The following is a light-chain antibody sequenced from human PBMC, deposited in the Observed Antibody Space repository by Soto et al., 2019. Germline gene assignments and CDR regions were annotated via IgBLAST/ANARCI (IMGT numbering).Light chain of an antibody. Sequence: ELVWTQSPATLSLSPGERATLACRASQSVSSTLAWYQQKPGQAPRLLIYGASTRATGIPARFSGSGSGTEFTLTISSLQSEDFAVYYCQQYNNWPITFGQGTRLEI. V-gene: IGKV3-15*01. J-gene: IGKJ5*01. CDR1: QSVSST. CDR2: GAS. CDR3: QQYNNWPIT.